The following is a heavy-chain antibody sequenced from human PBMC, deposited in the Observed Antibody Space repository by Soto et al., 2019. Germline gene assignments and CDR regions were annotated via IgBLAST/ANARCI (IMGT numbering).Heavy chain of an antibody. V-gene: IGHV3-23*01. J-gene: IGHJ6*02. CDR2: ISGSGGGT. Sequence: PGGSLRLSCAASGFTFSSYAMSWFRQAPGKGLEWVSAISGSGGGTYYADSVKGRFTISRDNSKNTLYLQMNSLRAEDTAVYYCAKEGYSSGWVVYYYYYGMDVWGQGTTVTVSS. CDR1: GFTFSSYA. CDR3: AKEGYSSGWVVYYYYYGMDV. D-gene: IGHD6-19*01.